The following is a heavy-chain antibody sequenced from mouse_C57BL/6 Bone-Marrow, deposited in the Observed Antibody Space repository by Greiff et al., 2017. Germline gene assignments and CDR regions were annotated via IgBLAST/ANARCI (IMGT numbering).Heavy chain of an antibody. D-gene: IGHD1-1*01. Sequence: EVKLVESGGDLVKPGGSLKLSCAASGFTFSSYGVSWVRQTPDKRLEWVATISSGGSYTYYPDSVKGRFTISRDNAKNTLYLQMSSLKSEDTAMYYCARLTTVVDAMDYWGQGTSVTVSS. J-gene: IGHJ4*01. CDR1: GFTFSSYG. CDR2: ISSGGSYT. V-gene: IGHV5-6*01. CDR3: ARLTTVVDAMDY.